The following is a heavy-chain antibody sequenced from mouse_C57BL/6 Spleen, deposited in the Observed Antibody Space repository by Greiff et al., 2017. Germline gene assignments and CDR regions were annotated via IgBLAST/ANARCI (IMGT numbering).Heavy chain of an antibody. CDR1: GFTFSSYA. D-gene: IGHD4-1*02. CDR2: ISDGGSYT. CDR3: ARGDGPTGPYYYAMDY. Sequence: EVQVVESGGGLVKPGGSLKLSCAASGFTFSSYAMSWVRQTPEKRLEWVATISDGGSYTYYPDNVKGRFTISRDNAKNNLYLQMSHLKSEDTAMYYCARGDGPTGPYYYAMDYWGQGTSVTVSS. J-gene: IGHJ4*01. V-gene: IGHV5-4*01.